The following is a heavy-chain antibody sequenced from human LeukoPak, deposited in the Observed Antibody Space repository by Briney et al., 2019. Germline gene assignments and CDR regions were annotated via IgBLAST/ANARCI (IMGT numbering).Heavy chain of an antibody. CDR1: GGTFSSYA. CDR2: ISAYNGNT. CDR3: ARSYSSWDY. J-gene: IGHJ4*02. D-gene: IGHD2-15*01. Sequence: ASVKVSCKASGGTFSSYAISWVRQTPGQGLEWMGWISAYNGNTNYAQKLQGRVTMTTDTSTSTAYMELRSLRSDDTAVYYCARSYSSWDYWGQGTLVTVSS. V-gene: IGHV1-18*01.